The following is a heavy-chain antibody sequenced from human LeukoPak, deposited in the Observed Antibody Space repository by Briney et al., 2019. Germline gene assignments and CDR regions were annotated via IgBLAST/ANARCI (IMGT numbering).Heavy chain of an antibody. J-gene: IGHJ3*02. V-gene: IGHV1-2*02. CDR2: INPNSGGT. CDR3: ARVGIGYCSGGACLSDAFDI. D-gene: IGHD2-15*01. CDR1: GYTFTGYY. Sequence: ASVKVSCKASGYTFTGYYMHWVRQAPGQGLEWMGWINPNSGGTNYAQKFQGRVTMTRDTSISTAYMELSRLRSDDTAVYYCARVGIGYCSGGACLSDAFDIWGQGTMVTVSS.